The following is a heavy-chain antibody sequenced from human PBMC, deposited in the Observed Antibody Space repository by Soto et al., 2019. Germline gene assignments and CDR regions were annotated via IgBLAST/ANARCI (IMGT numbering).Heavy chain of an antibody. CDR1: GYTFSTFG. J-gene: IGHJ4*01. D-gene: IGHD2-8*01. Sequence: ASVKVSCKASGYTFSTFGITWVRQAPGRGLEWMGCVSGYSDKRDYSRKLQDRITLTADPSTTTSYMELRSLTSDDTAVYYCARGWRKYFGVNDFWG. CDR3: ARGWRKYFGVNDF. CDR2: VSGYSDKR. V-gene: IGHV1-18*01.